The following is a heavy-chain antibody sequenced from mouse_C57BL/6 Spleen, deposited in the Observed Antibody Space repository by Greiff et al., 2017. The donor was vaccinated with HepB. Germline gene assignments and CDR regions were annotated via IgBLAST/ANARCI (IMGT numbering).Heavy chain of an antibody. CDR3: ARRYDYGDY. CDR2: IYPGDGDT. Sequence: LVESGASVKISCKASGYAFSSSWMNWVKQRPGKGLEWIGRIYPGDGDTNYNGKFKGKATLTADKSSSTAYMQLSSLTSEDSAVYFCARRYDYGDYWGQGTTLTVSS. V-gene: IGHV1-82*01. CDR1: GYAFSSSW. D-gene: IGHD2-4*01. J-gene: IGHJ2*01.